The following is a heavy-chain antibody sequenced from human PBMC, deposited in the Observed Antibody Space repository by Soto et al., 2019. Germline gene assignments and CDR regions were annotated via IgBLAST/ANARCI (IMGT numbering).Heavy chain of an antibody. J-gene: IGHJ5*02. V-gene: IGHV3-23*01. D-gene: IGHD2-15*01. Sequence: GWSLRLSCAASGFTFTNFAMGWVRQAPGKGLEWVSAISASGGSTYYTNSVRGRFTISRENSKNTLYLQMNRLRVEDTAVYYCAKDRETPLFLLDPWGQGTMVTVSA. CDR2: ISASGGST. CDR1: GFTFTNFA. CDR3: AKDRETPLFLLDP.